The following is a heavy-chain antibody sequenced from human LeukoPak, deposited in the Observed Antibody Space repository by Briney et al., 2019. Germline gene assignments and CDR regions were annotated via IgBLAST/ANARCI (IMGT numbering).Heavy chain of an antibody. CDR3: AVNGYSYGYSNY. J-gene: IGHJ4*02. CDR1: GGSFSGYY. Sequence: PSETLSLTCAVYGGSFSGYYWSWIRQPPGKGLAWIGEINHSGSTNYNPSLKSRVTISVDTSKNQFSLKLSSVTAADTAMYYCAVNGYSYGYSNYWGQGTLVTVSS. D-gene: IGHD5-18*01. V-gene: IGHV4-34*01. CDR2: INHSGST.